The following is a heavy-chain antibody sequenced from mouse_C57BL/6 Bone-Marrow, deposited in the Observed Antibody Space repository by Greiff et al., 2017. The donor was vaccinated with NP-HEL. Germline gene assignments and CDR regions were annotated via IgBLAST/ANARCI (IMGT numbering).Heavy chain of an antibody. D-gene: IGHD1-1*01. CDR1: GYTFTDYY. Sequence: EVQLQQSGPELVKPGASVKISCKASGYTFTDYYMNWVKQSHGKSLEWIGDINPNNGGTSYNQKFKGKATLTVDKSSSTAYMELRSLTSEDSAVYYCARSHYGSSYVYWGQGTTLTVSS. V-gene: IGHV1-26*01. J-gene: IGHJ2*01. CDR3: ARSHYGSSYVY. CDR2: INPNNGGT.